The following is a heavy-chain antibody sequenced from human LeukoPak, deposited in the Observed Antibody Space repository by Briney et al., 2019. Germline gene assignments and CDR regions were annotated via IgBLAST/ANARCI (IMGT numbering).Heavy chain of an antibody. Sequence: GGSLRLSCAASGFTFSSYGMHWVRQAPGQGLEWMGWINPNSGGTNYAQKFQGWVTMTRDTSISTAYMELSRLRSDDTAVYYCARDALGYCSGGSCGGEYYFDYWGQGTLVTVSS. CDR1: GFTFSSYG. CDR3: ARDALGYCSGGSCGGEYYFDY. CDR2: INPNSGGT. D-gene: IGHD2-15*01. V-gene: IGHV1-2*04. J-gene: IGHJ4*02.